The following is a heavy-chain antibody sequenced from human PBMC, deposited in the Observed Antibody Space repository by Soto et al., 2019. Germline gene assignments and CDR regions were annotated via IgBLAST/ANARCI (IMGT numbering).Heavy chain of an antibody. V-gene: IGHV4-34*01. D-gene: IGHD3-3*01. Sequence: SETLSLTCAVYGGSVNGYYWSWIRQPLGKGLEWIGEINHTGGTHYNPSLKRRVTMSVDTSKNQFSLRLSSVTAADTAIYYCATRITVFGLLIPPFDPWGQGTPVTVSS. CDR3: ATRITVFGLLIPPFDP. CDR2: INHTGGT. CDR1: GGSVNGYY. J-gene: IGHJ5*02.